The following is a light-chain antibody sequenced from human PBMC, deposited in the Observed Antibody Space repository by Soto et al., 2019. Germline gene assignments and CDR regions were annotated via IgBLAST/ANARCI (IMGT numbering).Light chain of an antibody. CDR1: QSVTSIY. J-gene: IGKJ1*01. CDR3: QDSSTSPWP. Sequence: EIVLTQSPGTLSLSPGERATLSCRAVQSVTSIYFAWYQQKPGQAPRLLIYCTSFRASGIPDRFRGSGSGTDFTLTISSLEPEDSAVYYCQDSSTSPWPFGQGTKVDIK. CDR2: CTS. V-gene: IGKV3-20*01.